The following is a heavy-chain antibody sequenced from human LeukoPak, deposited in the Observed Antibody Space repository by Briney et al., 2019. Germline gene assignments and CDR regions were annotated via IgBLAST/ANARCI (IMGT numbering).Heavy chain of an antibody. CDR3: ARVDTAMVGYWFDP. Sequence: SVKVSCKASGGTFSSYAISWVRQAPGQGLEWMGRIIPILGIANYAQKFQGRVTITADKSTSTAYMELSSLRSEDTAVYYCARVDTAMVGYWFDPWGQGTLVTVSS. CDR1: GGTFSSYA. V-gene: IGHV1-69*04. CDR2: IIPILGIA. D-gene: IGHD5-18*01. J-gene: IGHJ5*02.